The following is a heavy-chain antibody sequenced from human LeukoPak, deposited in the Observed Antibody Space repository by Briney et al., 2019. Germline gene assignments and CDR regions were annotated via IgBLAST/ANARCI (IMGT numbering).Heavy chain of an antibody. Sequence: GGTLRLSCAASGFTFTTYAMAWVRDAPGKGRECVSPVSRTDGSKQCADSVQGRFTISRDNSKNTLYLQMNSLRAEDTAIYYCAKPNSWGFDWWGEGTLVTVSS. V-gene: IGHV3-23*01. CDR2: VSRTDGSK. D-gene: IGHD2/OR15-2a*01. CDR1: GFTFTTYA. J-gene: IGHJ4*02. CDR3: AKPNSWGFDW.